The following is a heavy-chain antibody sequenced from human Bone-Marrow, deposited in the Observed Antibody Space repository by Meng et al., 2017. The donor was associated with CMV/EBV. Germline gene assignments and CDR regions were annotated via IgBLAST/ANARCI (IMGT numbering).Heavy chain of an antibody. D-gene: IGHD6-13*01. Sequence: GESLKISCAASGITFSSYGMHWVRQAPGKGLECVAFIHYDGSSASYADFVKGRFTISRANSKKTLYLQMSSLRTEDTAVYYCARDGSTSLFHYHGMDVWGQGTTVTVSS. J-gene: IGHJ6*02. CDR3: ARDGSTSLFHYHGMDV. CDR1: GITFSSYG. CDR2: IHYDGSSA. V-gene: IGHV3-30*02.